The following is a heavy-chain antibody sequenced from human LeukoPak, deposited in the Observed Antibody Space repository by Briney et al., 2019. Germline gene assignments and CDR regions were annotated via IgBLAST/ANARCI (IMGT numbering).Heavy chain of an antibody. Sequence: GASVKVSCKASGYTFTEYYMQWVRQAPGQGLDWVGWINPTSGATNYAQKFQGRVTMTTDTSTSTAYMELRSLRNDDTAVYYCSLPHYYDYYGLDVWGQGTTVTVSS. CDR2: INPTSGAT. J-gene: IGHJ6*02. V-gene: IGHV1-2*02. D-gene: IGHD3-10*01. CDR3: SLPHYYDYYGLDV. CDR1: GYTFTEYY.